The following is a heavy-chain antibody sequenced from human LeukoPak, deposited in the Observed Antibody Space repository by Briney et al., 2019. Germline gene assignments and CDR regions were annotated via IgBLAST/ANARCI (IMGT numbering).Heavy chain of an antibody. V-gene: IGHV3-23*01. J-gene: IGHJ3*02. CDR3: VKGEEGYYDIMTRYDALDI. CDR2: ISGSGGNT. D-gene: IGHD3-9*01. CDR1: GLTFSNYG. Sequence: PGGSLRLSCAASGLTFSNYGMSWVRQAPGKGLEWVSAISGSGGNTYYADSVKGRFTISRDNSKNTLYLQMNSLRAEDTAVYYCVKGEEGYYDIMTRYDALDIWGQGTMVTVSS.